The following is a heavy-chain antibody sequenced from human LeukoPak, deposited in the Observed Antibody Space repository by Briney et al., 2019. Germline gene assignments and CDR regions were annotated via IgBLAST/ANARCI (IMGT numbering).Heavy chain of an antibody. Sequence: GGSLRLSCAASGFTFSSYAMSWVRQAPGKGLEWVSAISGGGGSTYYADSVKGRFTISRDNSKNTLYLQMNSLRAEDTAVYYCAKDQRGYYYDSSEGYWGQGTLVTVSS. J-gene: IGHJ4*02. V-gene: IGHV3-23*01. CDR3: AKDQRGYYYDSSEGY. CDR1: GFTFSSYA. D-gene: IGHD3-22*01. CDR2: ISGGGGST.